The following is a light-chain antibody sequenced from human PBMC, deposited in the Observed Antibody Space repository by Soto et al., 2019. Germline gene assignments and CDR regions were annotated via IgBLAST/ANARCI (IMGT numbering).Light chain of an antibody. CDR1: QSISSY. CDR3: QQSYSTPPVT. CDR2: AAS. V-gene: IGKV1-39*01. J-gene: IGKJ5*01. Sequence: DIQMTQSPSSLSASVGDRVTITCRASQSISSYLNWYQQKPGKAPKLLIYAASSLQSGVTSRFSGSGSWTDFTLTISSLQPEDFATYYCQQSYSTPPVTFGQGTRLEIK.